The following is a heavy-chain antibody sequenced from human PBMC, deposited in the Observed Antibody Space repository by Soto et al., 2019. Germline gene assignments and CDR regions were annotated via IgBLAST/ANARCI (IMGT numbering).Heavy chain of an antibody. Sequence: LRLSFAASGFTFSSYSMNWVRQAPGKGLEWVSSISSSSSYIYYADSVKGRFTISRDNAKNSLYLQMNSLRAEDTAVYYCARDRDITMVRGVYPPTFDYWGQGTLVTVSS. D-gene: IGHD3-10*01. J-gene: IGHJ4*02. CDR1: GFTFSSYS. V-gene: IGHV3-21*01. CDR3: ARDRDITMVRGVYPPTFDY. CDR2: ISSSSSYI.